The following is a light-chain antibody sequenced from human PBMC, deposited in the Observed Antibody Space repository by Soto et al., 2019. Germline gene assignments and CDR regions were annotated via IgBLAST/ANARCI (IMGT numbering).Light chain of an antibody. CDR3: CSYAGSHARV. CDR2: DVG. CDR1: SSDVGGYNY. J-gene: IGLJ1*01. Sequence: QSVLTQPRSVSGSPGQSVTISCTGTSSDVGGYNYVSWYQQHPGKAPKLMIYDVGKRPSGVPDRFSGSKSDNTASLTISGLQAEDEADYYCCSYAGSHARVFRTGTKATVL. V-gene: IGLV2-11*01.